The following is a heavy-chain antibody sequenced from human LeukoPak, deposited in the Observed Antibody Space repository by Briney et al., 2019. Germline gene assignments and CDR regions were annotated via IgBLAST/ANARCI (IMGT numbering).Heavy chain of an antibody. CDR1: GFTFSSYA. Sequence: SGGSRRLSCAASGFTFSSYAMDWVRQAPGKGLEYVSVISSNGGSTYYADSVKGRFTISRDNSKNTLYLQMSSLRAEDTAVYYCVKGVGGRDFDYWGQGTLVTVSS. D-gene: IGHD1-26*01. CDR3: VKGVGGRDFDY. V-gene: IGHV3-64D*06. J-gene: IGHJ4*02. CDR2: ISSNGGST.